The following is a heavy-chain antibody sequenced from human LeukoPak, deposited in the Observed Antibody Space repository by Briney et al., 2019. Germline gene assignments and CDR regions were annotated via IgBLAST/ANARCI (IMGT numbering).Heavy chain of an antibody. Sequence: GGSLRLSCAASGFIVSSNYMSWVRQAPGKGLEWVSVTYSGGSTYYADSVKGRFTISRDNSKNTLYLQMNSLRAEDTAVYYCAREARSDYYDSSGYFDPWGQGTLVTVSS. J-gene: IGHJ5*02. CDR3: AREARSDYYDSSGYFDP. V-gene: IGHV3-53*01. CDR1: GFIVSSNY. D-gene: IGHD3-22*01. CDR2: TYSGGST.